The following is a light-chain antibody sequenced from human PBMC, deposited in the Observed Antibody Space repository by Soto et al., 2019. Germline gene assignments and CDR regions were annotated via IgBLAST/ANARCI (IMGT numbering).Light chain of an antibody. CDR2: AAS. V-gene: IGKV1-39*01. CDR1: QNIKNY. CDR3: QQGFSLPWT. Sequence: DIQVTQSPAFLSASVGDRVTITCRASQNIKNYLNWYQRKPGTAPRLLIYAASNLQSGVPSSFSASGSGTDFALNISSLQPDDFGTYYCQQGFSLPWTFGQGTKVEIK. J-gene: IGKJ1*01.